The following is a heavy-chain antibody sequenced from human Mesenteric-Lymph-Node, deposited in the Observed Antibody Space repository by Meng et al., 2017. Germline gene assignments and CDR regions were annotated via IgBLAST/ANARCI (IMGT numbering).Heavy chain of an antibody. V-gene: IGHV4-30-4*08. CDR1: GGSISSSKSY. CDR2: INNSGST. CDR3: ARGQKGYFDL. J-gene: IGHJ2*01. Sequence: GPGLVKPSQPLSLTCAVSGGSISSSKSYWSWTRPQPGKGLEWSGQINNSGSTYYNPSLKSRITISVGTSKNQFSLKLSSVTAADTAVYYCARGQKGYFDLWGRGTLVTVSS.